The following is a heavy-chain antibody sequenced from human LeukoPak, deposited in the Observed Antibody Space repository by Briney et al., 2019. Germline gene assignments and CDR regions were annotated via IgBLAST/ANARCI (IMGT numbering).Heavy chain of an antibody. CDR3: ARGKMGTGFDY. CDR1: GDSVSSTSAA. Sequence: SQTLSLTCAISGDSVSSTSAAWNWITQSPSRGLEWLGRTYYGSKWYNDYAVSVKSRITIKPDTSKNRFSLQVDSVTPEDTAVYYCARGKMGTGFDYWGQGTQVTVSS. V-gene: IGHV6-1*01. J-gene: IGHJ4*02. CDR2: TYYGSKWYN. D-gene: IGHD7-27*01.